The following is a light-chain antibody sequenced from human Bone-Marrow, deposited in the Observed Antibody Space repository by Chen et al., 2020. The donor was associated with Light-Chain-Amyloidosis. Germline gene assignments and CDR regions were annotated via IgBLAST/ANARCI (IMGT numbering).Light chain of an antibody. Sequence: IQMTQPHLPGPPFVGDRVTITCRASQGISSWLAWYQQKPGKAPKLLIYAASSLQSGVPSRFSGSGSGTDFTLSISSLQPEDFATYYCQQTNSFPLTFGGGTKVEIK. CDR2: AAS. CDR1: QGISSW. CDR3: QQTNSFPLT. J-gene: IGKJ4*01. V-gene: IGKV1-12*01.